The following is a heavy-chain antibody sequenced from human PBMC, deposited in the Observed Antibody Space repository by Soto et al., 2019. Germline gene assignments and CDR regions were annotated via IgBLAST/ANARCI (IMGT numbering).Heavy chain of an antibody. CDR2: IKQDGSEK. CDR1: GFTFSSYW. V-gene: IGHV3-7*03. J-gene: IGHJ4*02. Sequence: PGGSLRLSCAASGFTFSSYWMSWVRQAPGKGLEWVANIKQDGSEKYYVDSVKVRFTISRDNAKNSLYLQMNSLRAADTAVYYCAIENRQLLVKYFDDWGQGTLVTVS. CDR3: AIENRQLLVKYFDD. D-gene: IGHD6-13*01.